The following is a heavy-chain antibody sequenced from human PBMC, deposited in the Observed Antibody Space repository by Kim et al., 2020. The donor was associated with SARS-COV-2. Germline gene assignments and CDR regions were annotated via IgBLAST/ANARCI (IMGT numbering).Heavy chain of an antibody. CDR2: IDHSGST. CDR3: ARGHVSVTMILVVTGWYNWFDP. J-gene: IGHJ5*02. Sequence: SETLSLTCAVYGGSFSGYYRSCIRQPPGKGLEWIGEIDHSGSTNYNPSLKSRVTISIDTSKNQFSLKLNSVTAADTAVYFCARGHVSVTMILVVTGWYNWFDPWGQGTLVTVSS. V-gene: IGHV4-34*01. CDR1: GGSFSGYY. D-gene: IGHD3-22*01.